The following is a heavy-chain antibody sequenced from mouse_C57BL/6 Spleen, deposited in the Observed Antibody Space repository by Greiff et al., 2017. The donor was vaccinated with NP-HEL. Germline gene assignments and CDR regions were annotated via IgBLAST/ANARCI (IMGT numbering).Heavy chain of an antibody. CDR2: INYDGSST. J-gene: IGHJ4*01. CDR3: AREGYSSYARDY. V-gene: IGHV5-16*01. Sequence: EVKLVESEGGLVQPGSSMKLSCTASGFTFSDYYMAWVRQVPEKGLEWVANINYDGSSTYYLDSLKSRFIISRDNAKNILYLQMSSLKSEDTATYYCAREGYSSYARDYWGQGTSVTVSS. CDR1: GFTFSDYY. D-gene: IGHD2-5*01.